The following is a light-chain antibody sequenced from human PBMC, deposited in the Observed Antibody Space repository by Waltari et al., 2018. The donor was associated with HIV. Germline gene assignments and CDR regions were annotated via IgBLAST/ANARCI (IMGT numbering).Light chain of an antibody. V-gene: IGLV2-14*01. CDR2: DVT. Sequence: QSALTQPASVSGSPGQSITITCTGTSSDVGSYKSVSWYQQHPDKAHKLIIYDVTNRPSGVSNRFSGSKSGNTASLTISGLQADDEADYFCNSYVAADTRIFGPGTKVTVL. J-gene: IGLJ1*01. CDR1: SSDVGSYKS. CDR3: NSYVAADTRI.